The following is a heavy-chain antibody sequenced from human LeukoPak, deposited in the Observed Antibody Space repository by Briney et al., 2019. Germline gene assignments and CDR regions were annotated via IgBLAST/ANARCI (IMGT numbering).Heavy chain of an antibody. CDR1: GGSISSGGYS. D-gene: IGHD1-7*01. CDR2: IYYSGST. Sequence: PSETLSLTCAVSGGSISSGGYSWSWVRQPPGKGLEWIGYIYYSGSTYYNPSLKSRVTISVDTSKNQFSLKLSSVTAADTAVYYCATYNWNYDGFDYWGQGTLVTVSS. J-gene: IGHJ4*02. V-gene: IGHV4-30-4*07. CDR3: ATYNWNYDGFDY.